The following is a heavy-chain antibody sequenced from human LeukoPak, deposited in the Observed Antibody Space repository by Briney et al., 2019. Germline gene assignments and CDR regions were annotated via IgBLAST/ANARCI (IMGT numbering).Heavy chain of an antibody. Sequence: GGSLRLSCAASGFTFSSYSMNWVRQAPGKGLEWVSSISSSSSYIYYADSVKGRITISRDNAKNSLYLQMNSLRAEDTAVYYCARDHFKSYYYDSSGGDYWGQGTLVTVSS. J-gene: IGHJ4*02. D-gene: IGHD3-22*01. CDR1: GFTFSSYS. CDR2: ISSSSSYI. CDR3: ARDHFKSYYYDSSGGDY. V-gene: IGHV3-21*01.